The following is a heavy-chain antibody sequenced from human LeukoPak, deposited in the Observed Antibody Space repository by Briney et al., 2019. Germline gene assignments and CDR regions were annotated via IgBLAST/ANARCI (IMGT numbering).Heavy chain of an antibody. Sequence: ASVKVSCKASGYTFTSYGISWVRQAPGQGLEWMGWISAYNGNTNYAQKLQGRVTMTTDTSTSTAYMELRSLRSDDTAAYYCARVVGYSGYPTYFDYWGQGTLVTVSS. J-gene: IGHJ4*02. CDR3: ARVVGYSGYPTYFDY. D-gene: IGHD5-12*01. CDR2: ISAYNGNT. CDR1: GYTFTSYG. V-gene: IGHV1-18*01.